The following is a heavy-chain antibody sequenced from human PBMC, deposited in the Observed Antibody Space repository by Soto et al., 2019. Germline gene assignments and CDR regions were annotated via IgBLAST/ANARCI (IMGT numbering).Heavy chain of an antibody. CDR1: AFVFSSYA. CDR2: ISTDGSNK. CDR3: VRDFHSGSYFFAY. J-gene: IGHJ4*02. V-gene: IGHV3-30-3*01. D-gene: IGHD1-26*01. Sequence: GGSLRLSCAASAFVFSSYAMHWVRQTPAQGLEWVAVISTDGSNKFYADSVKGRFNISRDNSKNTLYLEMTSLREEDTAMYYCVRDFHSGSYFFAYWGQGTLVTVSS.